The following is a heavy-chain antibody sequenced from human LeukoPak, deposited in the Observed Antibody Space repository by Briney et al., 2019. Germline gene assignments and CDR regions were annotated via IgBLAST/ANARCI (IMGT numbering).Heavy chain of an antibody. CDR2: IYSGGST. CDR3: ARDTGYYGAGSYLI. J-gene: IGHJ4*02. CDR1: GFTVSSNY. V-gene: IGHV3-66*01. D-gene: IGHD3-10*01. Sequence: RGSLRLSCAASGFTVSSNYMSWVRQAPGKGLEWVSVIYSGGSTYYADSVKGRFTISRDNSKNTLYLQMNSLRAEDTAVYYCARDTGYYGAGSYLIWGQGTLVTVSS.